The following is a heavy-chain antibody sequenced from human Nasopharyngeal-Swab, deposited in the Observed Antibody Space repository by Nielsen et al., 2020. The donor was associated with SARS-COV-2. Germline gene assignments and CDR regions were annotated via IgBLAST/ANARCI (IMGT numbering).Heavy chain of an antibody. CDR3: ARSTNPAFGY. CDR1: GFIFSDYS. J-gene: IGHJ4*02. V-gene: IGHV3-7*04. CDR2: INQDGSEK. D-gene: IGHD3-10*01. Sequence: GGSLRLSCAASGFIFSDYSMNWVRQAPGKGLEWVANINQDGSEKYYVDSVKGRFTISRDNAKNSLYLQMNNLRAEDTAVYYCARSTNPAFGYWGQGTLVTVSS.